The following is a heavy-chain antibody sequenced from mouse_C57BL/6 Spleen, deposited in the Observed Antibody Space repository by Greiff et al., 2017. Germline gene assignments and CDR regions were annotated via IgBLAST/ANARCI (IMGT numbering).Heavy chain of an antibody. J-gene: IGHJ2*01. V-gene: IGHV1-52*01. CDR2: IDPSDSET. Sequence: VQLQQPGAELVRPGSSVKLSCKASGYTFTSYWMHWVKQRPIQGLEWIGNIDPSDSETHYNQKFKDKATLTVDKSSSTAYMQLSSLTSEDSAVYYCARGGITTVKDDFDYWGQGTTLTVSS. D-gene: IGHD1-1*01. CDR1: GYTFTSYW. CDR3: ARGGITTVKDDFDY.